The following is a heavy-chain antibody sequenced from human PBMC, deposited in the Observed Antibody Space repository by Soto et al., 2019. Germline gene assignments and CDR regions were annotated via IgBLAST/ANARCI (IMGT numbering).Heavy chain of an antibody. D-gene: IGHD6-13*01. CDR1: GFTFSSYA. CDR2: ISGSGGST. V-gene: IGHV3-23*01. CDR3: ARRSSSWYFDC. J-gene: IGHJ4*02. Sequence: EVQLLESGGGLVQPGGSLRLSCAASGFTFSSYAMNWVRQAPGKGLEWVSVISGSGGSTYYTASVKGRFTISRDNSKNPLSLQMNRLRAEDTAVYYCARRSSSWYFDCWGQGTLVTVSS.